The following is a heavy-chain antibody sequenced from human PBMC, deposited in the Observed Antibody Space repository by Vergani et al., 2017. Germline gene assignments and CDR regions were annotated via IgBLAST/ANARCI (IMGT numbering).Heavy chain of an antibody. CDR2: INHSGST. CDR1: GGSFSGYY. V-gene: IGHV4-34*01. CDR3: ARGRGYCSSTSCYQDY. D-gene: IGHD2-2*01. Sequence: QVQLQQWGAGLLKPSETLSLTCAVYGGSFSGYYWSWIRQPPGKGLEWIGEINHSGSTNYNPSLKSRVTISVVTSKNQFSLKLSSVTAADTAVYYCARGRGYCSSTSCYQDYWGQGTLVTVSS. J-gene: IGHJ4*02.